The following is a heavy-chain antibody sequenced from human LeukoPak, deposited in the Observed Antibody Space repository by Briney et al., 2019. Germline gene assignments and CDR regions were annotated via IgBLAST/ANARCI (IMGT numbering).Heavy chain of an antibody. V-gene: IGHV3-9*01. J-gene: IGHJ4*02. CDR3: AKDGWELRTDEPYLDY. CDR1: GFTFDDYA. Sequence: PGRSLRLSCVVSGFTFDDYAMHWVRHAPGKGLEWVSGISWNSGKIAYADSVKGRFTISRDNVKNSLYLQMNSLRPEDTAFYFCAKDGWELRTDEPYLDYWGQGTLVSVSS. D-gene: IGHD2-15*01. CDR2: ISWNSGKI.